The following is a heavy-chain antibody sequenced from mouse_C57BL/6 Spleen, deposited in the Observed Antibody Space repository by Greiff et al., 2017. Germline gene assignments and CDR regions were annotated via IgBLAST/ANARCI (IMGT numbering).Heavy chain of an antibody. Sequence: EVKLVESEGGLVQPGSSMKLSCTASGFTFSDYYMAWVRQVPEKGLEWVANINYDGSSTYYLDSLKSRFIISGDNAKNLLYLQMSSLKSEDTATYYCARDEGTYGGAMDYWGQGTSVTVSS. CDR2: INYDGSST. CDR1: GFTFSDYY. D-gene: IGHD1-1*01. CDR3: ARDEGTYGGAMDY. V-gene: IGHV5-16*01. J-gene: IGHJ4*01.